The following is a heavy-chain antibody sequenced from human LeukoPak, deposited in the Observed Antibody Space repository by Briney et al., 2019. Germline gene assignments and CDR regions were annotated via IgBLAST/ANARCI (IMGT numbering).Heavy chain of an antibody. CDR2: INHSGST. CDR3: VRGVGGEYFYFDR. CDR1: GGSFSGYY. J-gene: IGHJ4*02. D-gene: IGHD1-26*01. V-gene: IGHV4-34*01. Sequence: SETLSLTCAVYGGSFSGYYWSWIRQPPGKGLEWIGEINHSGSTNYNPSLKSRVTISVDTSKNQVSLKLSSVTAADTAVYYCVRGVGGEYFYFDRWGQGALVTVSA.